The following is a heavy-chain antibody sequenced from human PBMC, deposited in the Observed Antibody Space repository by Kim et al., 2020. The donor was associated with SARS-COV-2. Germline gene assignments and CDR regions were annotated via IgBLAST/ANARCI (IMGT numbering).Heavy chain of an antibody. D-gene: IGHD6-13*01. V-gene: IGHV1-2*06. CDR3: ARGIVYSSRPGAVY. CDR2: INPNSGGT. J-gene: IGHJ4*02. CDR1: GYTFTGYY. Sequence: ASVKVSCKASGYTFTGYYMHWVRQAPGQGLEWMGRINPNSGGTNYAQKFQGRVTMTRDTSISTAYMELSRLRSDDTAVYYCARGIVYSSRPGAVYWGQGTLVTVSS.